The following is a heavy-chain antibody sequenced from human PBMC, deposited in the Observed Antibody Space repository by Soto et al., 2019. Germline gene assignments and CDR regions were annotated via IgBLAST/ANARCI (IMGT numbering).Heavy chain of an antibody. D-gene: IGHD3-22*01. CDR2: INPSGSST. Sequence: ASVKVTCKASGYTLTSYYMRWVRQAPGQGLEWMGIINPSGSSTSYAQKFQGRVTMTRDTSTSTVYMELSSLRSEDTAVYYCAAFDSSGYYQFDYWGQGTLVTVSS. J-gene: IGHJ4*02. CDR1: GYTLTSYY. V-gene: IGHV1-46*01. CDR3: AAFDSSGYYQFDY.